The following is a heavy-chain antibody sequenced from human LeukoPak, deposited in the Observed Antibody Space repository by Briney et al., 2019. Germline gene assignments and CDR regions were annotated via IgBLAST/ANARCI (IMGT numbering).Heavy chain of an antibody. CDR2: IYSGGST. J-gene: IGHJ3*02. V-gene: IGHV3-66*01. D-gene: IGHD2-21*01. CDR3: ARSMGEDAFDI. Sequence: GGSLRLSCAASGFTVSSNYMSWVRQAPGKGLEWVSVIYSGGSTYYADSVKGRFTISRDNSKNTLYLQMNSLRAEDTAVYYCARSMGEDAFDIWGQGTMVTVSS. CDR1: GFTVSSNY.